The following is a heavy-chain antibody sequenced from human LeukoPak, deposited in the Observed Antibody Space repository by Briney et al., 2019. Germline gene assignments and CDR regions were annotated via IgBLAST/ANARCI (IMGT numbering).Heavy chain of an antibody. J-gene: IGHJ4*02. V-gene: IGHV4-34*01. CDR1: GGSFSGYF. Sequence: SETLSLTCAVYGGSFSGYFWSWIRQPPGKGLEWIGEINDSESANYNPSLKSRFTISVDTSKNQFSLKLSSVTTADTAVYYCARVPVNTRGYSYGYVDYWGQGNLVTVSS. CDR2: INDSESA. CDR3: ARVPVNTRGYSYGYVDY. D-gene: IGHD5-18*01.